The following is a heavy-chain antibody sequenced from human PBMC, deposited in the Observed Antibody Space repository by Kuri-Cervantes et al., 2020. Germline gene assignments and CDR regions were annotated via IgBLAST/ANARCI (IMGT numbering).Heavy chain of an antibody. CDR1: GYTLTELS. CDR3: ATGYSGYDGEGYYFDY. V-gene: IGHV1-24*01. Sequence: VKVSCKVSGYTLTELSMHWVRQAPGKGLEWMGGFDPEDGETIYAQKFQGRVTMTEDTSTDTAYMELSSLRSEDTAVYYCATGYSGYDGEGYYFDYWGQGTLVTVSS. CDR2: FDPEDGET. D-gene: IGHD5-12*01. J-gene: IGHJ4*02.